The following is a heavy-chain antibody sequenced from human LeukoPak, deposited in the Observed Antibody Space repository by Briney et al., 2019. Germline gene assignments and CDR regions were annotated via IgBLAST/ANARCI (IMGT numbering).Heavy chain of an antibody. CDR1: GFTFSSYN. CDR3: ARGAGGYNLPTSWFDP. D-gene: IGHD5-18*01. V-gene: IGHV3-21*01. Sequence: GGSLRLSCAASGFTFSSYNMNWVRQAPGKGLEWVSYISRGSSYIYYADSVKGRFTISRDNAKNFLYLQMNSLRAEDTAVYYCARGAGGYNLPTSWFDPWGQGTLVTVSS. J-gene: IGHJ5*02. CDR2: ISRGSSYI.